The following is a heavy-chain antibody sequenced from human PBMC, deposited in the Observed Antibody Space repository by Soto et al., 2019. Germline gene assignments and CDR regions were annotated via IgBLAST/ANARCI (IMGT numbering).Heavy chain of an antibody. CDR1: GFTVSNNY. CDR3: ATAGGGGGY. CDR2: IYSGGYT. J-gene: IGHJ4*02. D-gene: IGHD3-10*01. V-gene: IGHV3-53*01. Sequence: EVQLVESGGGLIQPGGSLRLSCAVSGFTVSNNYMSWVRQAPGKGLEGVSVIYSGGYTAYGDSVKGRFTISRDNSKNTLFLQMNSGGDHGSGVYLWATAGGGGGYWGQGTLVTVSS.